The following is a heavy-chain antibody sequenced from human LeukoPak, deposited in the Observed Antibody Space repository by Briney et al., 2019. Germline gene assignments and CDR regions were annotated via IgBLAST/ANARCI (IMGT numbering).Heavy chain of an antibody. V-gene: IGHV3-30*03. D-gene: IGHD4-17*01. CDR2: ISYDGSNK. CDR1: GFTFSSYG. CDR3: TRDTHDYDDSPRGY. J-gene: IGHJ4*02. Sequence: PGGSLRLSCAASGFTFSSYGMHWVRQAPGKGLEWVAVISYDGSNKYYADSVKGRFTISRDNSKNTLYLQMNTLRAEDTAMYYCTRDTHDYDDSPRGYWGQGTLVTVSS.